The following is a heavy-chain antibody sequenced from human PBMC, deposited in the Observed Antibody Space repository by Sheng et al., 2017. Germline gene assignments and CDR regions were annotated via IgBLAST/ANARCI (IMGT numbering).Heavy chain of an antibody. V-gene: IGHV1-2*02. D-gene: IGHD2-15*01. J-gene: IGHJ4*02. CDR2: INPNSGGT. CDR3: ARGGGNTRGDY. CDR1: GYTFTGYY. Sequence: QVQLVQSGTEVTNPGASVKVSCEASGYTFTGYYMHWVRQAPGQGLEWMGWINPNSGGTHYAQKFQGRVTMTMDTSISTAYMELSRLRYDDTAVYYCARGGGNTRGDYWGQGTLVTVSS.